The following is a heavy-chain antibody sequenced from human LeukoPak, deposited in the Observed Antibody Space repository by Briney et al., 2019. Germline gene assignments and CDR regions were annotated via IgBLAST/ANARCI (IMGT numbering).Heavy chain of an antibody. CDR1: GFTFSSYW. CDR3: ARDPITYDFWGDYYYYGMDV. V-gene: IGHV3-7*03. J-gene: IGHJ6*02. Sequence: GGSLRLSCAASGFTFSSYWMSWVRQAPGKGLEWVANIKQDGSEKYYVDSVKGRFTISRDNAKNSLYLQMNSLRAEDTAVYYCARDPITYDFWGDYYYYGMDVWGQGTTVTVSS. CDR2: IKQDGSEK. D-gene: IGHD3-3*01.